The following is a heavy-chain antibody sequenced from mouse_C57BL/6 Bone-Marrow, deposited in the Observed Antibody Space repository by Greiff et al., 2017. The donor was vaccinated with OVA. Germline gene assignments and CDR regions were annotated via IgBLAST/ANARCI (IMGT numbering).Heavy chain of an antibody. J-gene: IGHJ4*01. CDR2: IHPNSGST. Sequence: QVQLQQPGAELVKPGASVKLSCKASGYTFTSYWMLWVKQRPGQGLEWIGMIHPNSGSTNYNEKFKSKATLTVDKSSSTAYMQLSSLTSEDSAVYYCARPTLYYSKGYYAMDYWGQGTSVTVSS. CDR1: GYTFTSYW. V-gene: IGHV1-64*01. D-gene: IGHD2-5*01. CDR3: ARPTLYYSKGYYAMDY.